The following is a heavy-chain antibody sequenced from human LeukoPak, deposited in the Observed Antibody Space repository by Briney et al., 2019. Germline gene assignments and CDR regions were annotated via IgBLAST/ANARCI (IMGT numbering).Heavy chain of an antibody. D-gene: IGHD4/OR15-4a*01. CDR1: GFSFSNYW. V-gene: IGHV3-74*01. CDR3: ARGFGANYDWFDP. CDR2: INSDGSST. J-gene: IGHJ5*02. Sequence: GGSLRLSCAVSGFSFSNYWMHWVRQAPGKGLVWVSRINSDGSSTTYADSVKGRFTISRDNAKNTLYLQMNSLRAEDTAVYYCARGFGANYDWFDPWGQGTLVTVSS.